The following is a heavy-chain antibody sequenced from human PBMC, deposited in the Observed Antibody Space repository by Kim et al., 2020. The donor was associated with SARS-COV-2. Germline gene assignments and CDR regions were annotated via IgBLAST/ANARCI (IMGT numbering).Heavy chain of an antibody. CDR3: ARHKGMATSPYDAFDI. CDR2: MYYSGST. J-gene: IGHJ3*02. D-gene: IGHD5-12*01. Sequence: SETLSLTCTVSGGSISSSNYYWGWIRQPPGKGLEWIGSMYYSGSTYYNPSLKRRVTISVDTSKNQFSLKLSSVTAADTAVYYCARHKGMATSPYDAFDI. V-gene: IGHV4-39*01. CDR1: GGSISSSNYY.